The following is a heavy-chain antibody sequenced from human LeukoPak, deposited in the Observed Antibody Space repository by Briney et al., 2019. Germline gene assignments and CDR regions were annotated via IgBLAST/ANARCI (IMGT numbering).Heavy chain of an antibody. J-gene: IGHJ4*02. V-gene: IGHV3-64*01. Sequence: PGRSLRLSCAASGLTFSSYAMYWVRQAPGKGLKYVSAMSTTGGSTYYASSVKGRFTISRDNSKNTLYLQMGSLSAEDMAVYYCAGGSSWYRGIDYWGQGTLVTVSS. D-gene: IGHD6-13*01. CDR2: MSTTGGST. CDR1: GLTFSSYA. CDR3: AGGSSWYRGIDY.